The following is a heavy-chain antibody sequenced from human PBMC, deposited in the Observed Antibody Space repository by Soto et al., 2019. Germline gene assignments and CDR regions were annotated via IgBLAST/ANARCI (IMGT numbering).Heavy chain of an antibody. J-gene: IGHJ6*02. CDR2: IIPISGTA. D-gene: IGHD2-2*01. CDR1: GGTFSSYA. V-gene: IGHV1-69*01. CDR3: ARSQGSSTSLEIYYYYYYGMDV. Sequence: QVQLVQSGAEVKKPGSSVKVSCKASGGTFSSYAISWVRQAPGQGLECMGGIIPISGTANDAQKFQGRVTITVEESTSTAYMELSSLRSEDTAVYYCARSQGSSTSLEIYYYYYYGMDVWGQGTTVTVSS.